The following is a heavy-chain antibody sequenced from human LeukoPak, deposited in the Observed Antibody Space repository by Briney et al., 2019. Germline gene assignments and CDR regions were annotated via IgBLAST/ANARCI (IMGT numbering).Heavy chain of an antibody. CDR1: GGSISSYY. V-gene: IGHV4-59*01. J-gene: IGHJ4*02. Sequence: SETRSLTCTVSGGSISSYYWSWIRQPPGKGLEWIGYIYYSGSTNYNPSLKSRVTISVDTSKNQFSLKLSSVTAADTAVYYCARGGYYFDYWGQGTLVTVSS. CDR3: ARGGYYFDY. CDR2: IYYSGST.